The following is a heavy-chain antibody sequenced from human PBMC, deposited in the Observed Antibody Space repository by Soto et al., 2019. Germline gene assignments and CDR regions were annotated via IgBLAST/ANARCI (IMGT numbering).Heavy chain of an antibody. CDR3: AKDLKAVGYYDSSGYPYYFDY. Sequence: GGSLRLSCAASGFTFSSYAMSGVRQAPGKGLEWVSAISGSGGSTYYADSVKGRFTISRDNSKNTLYLQMNSLRAEDTAVYYGAKDLKAVGYYDSSGYPYYFDYWGQGTLVTVSS. CDR2: ISGSGGST. CDR1: GFTFSSYA. J-gene: IGHJ4*02. V-gene: IGHV3-23*01. D-gene: IGHD3-22*01.